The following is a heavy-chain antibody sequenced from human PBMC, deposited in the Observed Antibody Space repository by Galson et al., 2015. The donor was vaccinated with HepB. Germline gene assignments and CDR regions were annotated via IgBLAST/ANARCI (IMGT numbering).Heavy chain of an antibody. CDR1: GFTFSSCG. Sequence: SLRLSCAASGFTFSSCGMHWVRQAPGKGLEWVAVIWYDGSNKYYADSVKGRFTISRDNSKNTLYLQMNSLRAEDTAVYYCARSRRATVDAFDIWGQGTMVTVSS. V-gene: IGHV3-33*01. D-gene: IGHD4-23*01. J-gene: IGHJ3*02. CDR3: ARSRRATVDAFDI. CDR2: IWYDGSNK.